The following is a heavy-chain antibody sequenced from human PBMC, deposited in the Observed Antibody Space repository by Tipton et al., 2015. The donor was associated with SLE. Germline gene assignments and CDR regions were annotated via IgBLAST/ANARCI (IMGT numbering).Heavy chain of an antibody. V-gene: IGHV4-39*07. D-gene: IGHD2-15*01. CDR2: VSYSGST. CDR1: GASVTRTSHY. CDR3: AREGGAYCSGGSCYGWFDP. Sequence: TLSLTCSVSGASVTRTSHYWGWIRQSPGKGLEWIATVSYSGSTFSNPSLRGRVATSSDTSGNQFSLTLSSVTAADTAVYYCAREGGAYCSGGSCYGWFDPWGQGTLVTVSS. J-gene: IGHJ5*02.